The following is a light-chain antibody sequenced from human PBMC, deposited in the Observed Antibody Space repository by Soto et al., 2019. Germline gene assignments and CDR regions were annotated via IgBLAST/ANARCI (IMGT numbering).Light chain of an antibody. V-gene: IGKV1-9*01. CDR1: QGISSY. J-gene: IGKJ3*01. Sequence: IQLTQSPSSLSASVGDRVTITCRASQGISSYLAWYQQKPGKAPRLLIYAASTLQSGVPSRFSGSGSGTDFTLTISSLQPEDFATYYCQQLNSYAVCTFGPGTKVDSK. CDR3: QQLNSYAVCT. CDR2: AAS.